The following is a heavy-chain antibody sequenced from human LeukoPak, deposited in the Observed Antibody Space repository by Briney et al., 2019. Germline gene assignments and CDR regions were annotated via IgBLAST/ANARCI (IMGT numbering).Heavy chain of an antibody. CDR1: GYTFTGYY. CDR2: INPNSGGT. V-gene: IGHV1-2*02. Sequence: ASVKVSCKASGYTFTGYYMHWVRQAPGQGLEWMGWINPNSGGTNYAQKFQGRVTMTRDTSISTAYMELSSLRSEDTAVYYCARSAGYADAFDIWGQGTMVTVSS. J-gene: IGHJ3*02. D-gene: IGHD5-12*01. CDR3: ARSAGYADAFDI.